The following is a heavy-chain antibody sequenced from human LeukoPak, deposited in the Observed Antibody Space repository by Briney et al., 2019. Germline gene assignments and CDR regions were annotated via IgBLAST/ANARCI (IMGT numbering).Heavy chain of an antibody. CDR3: AKDLFGELHY. Sequence: PGGSLRLSCAASGFTFSSDWMSWVRQAPGKGLEWAANIKQDGSEKYYVDSVKGRFTISRDNSKNSLYLQMNSLRTEDTALYYCAKDLFGELHYWGQGTLVTVSS. J-gene: IGHJ4*02. V-gene: IGHV3-7*03. D-gene: IGHD3-10*02. CDR2: IKQDGSEK. CDR1: GFTFSSDW.